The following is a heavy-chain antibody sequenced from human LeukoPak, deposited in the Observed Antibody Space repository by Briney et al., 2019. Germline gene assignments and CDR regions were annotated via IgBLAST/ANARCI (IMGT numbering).Heavy chain of an antibody. D-gene: IGHD6-13*01. CDR3: GRKCSSSWYIDY. V-gene: IGHV3-33*01. J-gene: IGHJ4*02. Sequence: PGGSLRLSCAASGFTLSSHGMHWVRQAPGKGLEWVAVIWYDGSNYYYADSVKGRFTISRDNSKNTVYLQMNSLRDEDTAVYYCGRKCSSSWYIDYWGQGTLVTVSS. CDR1: GFTLSSHG. CDR2: IWYDGSNY.